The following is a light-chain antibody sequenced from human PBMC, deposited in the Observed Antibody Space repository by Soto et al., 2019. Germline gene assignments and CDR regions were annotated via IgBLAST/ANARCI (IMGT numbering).Light chain of an antibody. J-gene: IGKJ2*01. CDR3: QQYGSSPRYT. CDR1: QSVSSSY. CDR2: GAS. V-gene: IGKV3-20*01. Sequence: EIVLTQSPGTLSLSPGERATLSCRASQSVSSSYLAWYQQKPGQAPRLLIYGASSRATGIPDRFSGSGFGIDFTLTISRLEPEDFAVYYCQQYGSSPRYTFGQGTKLEIK.